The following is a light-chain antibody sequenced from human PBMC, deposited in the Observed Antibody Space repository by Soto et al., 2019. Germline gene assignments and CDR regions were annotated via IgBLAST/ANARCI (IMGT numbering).Light chain of an antibody. CDR3: SSHGGANNFYV. V-gene: IGLV2-8*01. J-gene: IGLJ1*01. CDR1: SSDIGAYDY. Sequence: QSARTQPPSASGSPGQSVTISCTGTSSDIGAYDYVSWYQQHPGKVPKLMIYEVSKRPSGVPDRFSASKSGNTASLTVSGLQAEDEADYYCSSHGGANNFYVFGTGTKVTVL. CDR2: EVS.